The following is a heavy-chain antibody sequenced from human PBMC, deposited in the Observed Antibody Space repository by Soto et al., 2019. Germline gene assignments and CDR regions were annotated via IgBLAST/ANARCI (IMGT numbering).Heavy chain of an antibody. CDR2: INHGGST. CDR3: ERAVVVAATGVRYYYYMDV. CDR1: GGSFSGYY. V-gene: IGHV4-34*01. J-gene: IGHJ6*03. Sequence: SETLSLTCAVYGGSFSGYYWSWIRQPPGKGLEWIGEINHGGSTNYNPSLKSRVTISVDTSKNQFSLKLTSVTAADTAVFYCERAVVVAATGVRYYYYMDVWGKGTTVTVSS. D-gene: IGHD2-15*01.